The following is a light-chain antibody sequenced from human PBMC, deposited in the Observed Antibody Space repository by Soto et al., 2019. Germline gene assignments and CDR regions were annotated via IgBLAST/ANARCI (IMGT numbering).Light chain of an antibody. J-gene: IGLJ1*01. Sequence: QSALTQPPSASGSPGQSVTISCTGTSSDVGGCKFVSWYQQYPGKAPKLIIYEVSKRPSGFPDRFSGSKSGNTASLTVSGLRAEDGADYYCSSCAGSNNPDVFGTGTKLTVL. CDR1: SSDVGGCKF. V-gene: IGLV2-8*01. CDR3: SSCAGSNNPDV. CDR2: EVS.